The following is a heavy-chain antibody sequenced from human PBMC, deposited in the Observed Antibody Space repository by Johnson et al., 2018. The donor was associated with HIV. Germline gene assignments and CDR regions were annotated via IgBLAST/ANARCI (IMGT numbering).Heavy chain of an antibody. J-gene: IGHJ3*02. CDR3: VTLVVAPPFDI. CDR2: IKQDGSET. V-gene: IGHV3-7*02. Sequence: VQLVESGGGLVQPGGSLRLSCAASGFTFSSYDMHWVRQAPGIGLEWVANIKQDGSETPYVDSVKGRFTISRDNAKNSLYLQMNSLRAEDTAVYYCVTLVVAPPFDIWGQGTMVTVSS. D-gene: IGHD2-15*01. CDR1: GFTFSSYD.